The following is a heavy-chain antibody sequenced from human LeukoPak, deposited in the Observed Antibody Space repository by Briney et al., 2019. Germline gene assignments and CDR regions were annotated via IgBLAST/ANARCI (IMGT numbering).Heavy chain of an antibody. J-gene: IGHJ4*02. CDR1: GFTFSSHT. CDR2: ISYDGSNK. CDR3: ARASRSTLRRYYFDY. D-gene: IGHD5/OR15-5a*01. Sequence: PGGSLRLSCAASGFTFSSHTMNWVRQAPGKGLEWVAVISYDGSNKYYADSVKGRFTISRDNSKNTLYLQMNSLRAEDTAVYYCARASRSTLRRYYFDYWGQGTLVTVSS. V-gene: IGHV3-30-3*01.